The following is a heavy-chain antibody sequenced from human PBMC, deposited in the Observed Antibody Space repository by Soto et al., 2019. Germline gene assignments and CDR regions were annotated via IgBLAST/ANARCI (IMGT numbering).Heavy chain of an antibody. J-gene: IGHJ4*02. V-gene: IGHV4-59*08. CDR3: ARGHFDSRGYSKALDY. Sequence: SETLSLTCTVSGWSINTYYWSWIRQPPGKGLEWIGYIYYRANPNYNPSLKSRVTISQDTSKNQFSLKLNSVTAADTAVYYCARGHFDSRGYSKALDYWGQGIQVNVS. CDR1: GWSINTYY. CDR2: IYYRANP. D-gene: IGHD3-22*01.